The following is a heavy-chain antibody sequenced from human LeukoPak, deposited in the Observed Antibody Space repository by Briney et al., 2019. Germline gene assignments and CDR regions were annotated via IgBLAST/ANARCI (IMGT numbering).Heavy chain of an antibody. V-gene: IGHV1-46*01. D-gene: IGHD6-6*01. CDR2: INPSGGST. Sequence: ASVKVSCKASGYTFTSYYMHWVRQAPGQGLEWMGIINPSGGSTSYAQKFQGRVTMTRDTSTSTAYMELSSLRSEDTAVYYCARAEQLAEFDYWGQGTLVTVSS. CDR1: GYTFTSYY. J-gene: IGHJ4*02. CDR3: ARAEQLAEFDY.